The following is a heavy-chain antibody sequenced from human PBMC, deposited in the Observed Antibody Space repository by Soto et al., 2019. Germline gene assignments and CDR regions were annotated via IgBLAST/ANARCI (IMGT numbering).Heavy chain of an antibody. V-gene: IGHV3-33*01. CDR1: GFTFSSYG. Sequence: QVQLVESGGGVVQPGRSLRLSCAASGFTFSSYGMHWVRQAPGKGLEWVAVIWYDGSNKYYADSVKGRFTISRDNSKNTLYLQMHSLRAEDTAVYYCARETPYCSGGSCYSRHYYYGMDVWGQGTTVTVSS. CDR2: IWYDGSNK. D-gene: IGHD2-15*01. J-gene: IGHJ6*02. CDR3: ARETPYCSGGSCYSRHYYYGMDV.